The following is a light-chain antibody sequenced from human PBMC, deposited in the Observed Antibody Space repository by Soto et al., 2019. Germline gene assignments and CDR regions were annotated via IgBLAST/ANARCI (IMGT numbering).Light chain of an antibody. CDR3: SLYTTTSSWV. CDR1: SSDVGAYNY. CDR2: EVR. J-gene: IGLJ3*02. V-gene: IGLV2-14*01. Sequence: QSALTQPASVSGSPGQSITISCTGTSSDVGAYNYVSWYQQHPGKAPKLMIYEVRNRPSGVSDRFSGSRSGNTASLTISGLQAEDESDYYCSLYTTTSSWVFGGGTKLTVL.